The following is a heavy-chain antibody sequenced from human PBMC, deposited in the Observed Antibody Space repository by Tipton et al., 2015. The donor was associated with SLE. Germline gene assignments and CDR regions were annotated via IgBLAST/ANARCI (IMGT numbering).Heavy chain of an antibody. J-gene: IGHJ4*02. V-gene: IGHV4-59*11. CDR3: ARALNFWSGHYLDY. D-gene: IGHD3-3*01. Sequence: TLSLTCTVSGASISSLYWSWIRQPPGKGLEWIGCISYSGSTNYNPSLRSRVTLSTDTSKNQFSLKLSSVTAADTAVYYCARALNFWSGHYLDYWGQGTLVTVSS. CDR2: ISYSGST. CDR1: GASISSLY.